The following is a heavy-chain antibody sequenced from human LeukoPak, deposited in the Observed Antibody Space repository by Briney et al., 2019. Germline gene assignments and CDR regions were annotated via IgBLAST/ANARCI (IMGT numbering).Heavy chain of an antibody. D-gene: IGHD3-10*01. J-gene: IGHJ5*02. CDR1: GYTFTSYG. Sequence: ASVKVSCKASGYTFTSYGISWVRQAPGQGLEWMGWISAYNGNTNYAQKLQGRVTMTTDTSTSTAYMELRSLRSDDTAVYYCARDHRFRITMVRGVDWFDPWGQGTLVTVSS. CDR3: ARDHRFRITMVRGVDWFDP. V-gene: IGHV1-18*01. CDR2: ISAYNGNT.